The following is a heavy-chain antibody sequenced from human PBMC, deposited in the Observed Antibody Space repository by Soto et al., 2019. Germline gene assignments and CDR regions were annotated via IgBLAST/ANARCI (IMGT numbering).Heavy chain of an antibody. Sequence: QITLKESGPTLVKPTQTLTLTCTFSGFSLSTSGVGVGWIRQPPGKALEWLALIYWDDDKRYSPSLKSRLTITKDTSKNQLVLTMTNMDPVDTATYYCAHRYYGSGSYYKGGNWFDPWGQGTLVTVSS. CDR2: IYWDDDK. J-gene: IGHJ5*02. D-gene: IGHD3-10*01. CDR1: GFSLSTSGVG. CDR3: AHRYYGSGSYYKGGNWFDP. V-gene: IGHV2-5*02.